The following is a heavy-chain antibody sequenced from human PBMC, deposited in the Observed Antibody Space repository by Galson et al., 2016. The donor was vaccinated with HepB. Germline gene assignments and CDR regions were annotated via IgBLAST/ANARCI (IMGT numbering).Heavy chain of an antibody. J-gene: IGHJ4*01. D-gene: IGHD2/OR15-2a*01. Sequence: SLRLSCAASAFSFSSYSMNWVRQAPGKGLEWISYISSTRTITCYADSVKGRFTISRDNAKNSLYLQMDSLRDDDTAVYYCARKSPFGPFGYWGHGTLVSVSS. V-gene: IGHV3-48*02. CDR3: ARKSPFGPFGY. CDR1: AFSFSSYS. CDR2: ISSTRTIT.